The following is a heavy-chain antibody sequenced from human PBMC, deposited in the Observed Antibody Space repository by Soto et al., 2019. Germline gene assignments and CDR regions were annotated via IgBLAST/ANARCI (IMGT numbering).Heavy chain of an antibody. D-gene: IGHD2-15*01. CDR2: ISAYNGNT. Sequence: QVQLVQSGAEVKKPGASVKVSCKASGYTFTSYGISWVRQAPGQGLEWMGWISAYNGNTNYAQKLQGRVTMTTDTATSTAYMELRSLRSDDRAVYYCAISFPDCRGGSCLNYYYYYYMDVWGKGTTVTVSS. CDR1: GYTFTSYG. CDR3: AISFPDCRGGSCLNYYYYYYMDV. J-gene: IGHJ6*03. V-gene: IGHV1-18*01.